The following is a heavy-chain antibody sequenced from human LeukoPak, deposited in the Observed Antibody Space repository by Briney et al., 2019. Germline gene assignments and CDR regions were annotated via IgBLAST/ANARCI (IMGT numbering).Heavy chain of an antibody. J-gene: IGHJ4*02. CDR2: ISWNSGSI. Sequence: PGRSLRLSCAASGFTFDDYAMHWVRQAPGKGLEWVSGISWNSGSIGYADSVKGRFTISRDNAKNSLYLQMNSLRAEDTALYYCAKDMGSTVTTYYFDYWGQGTLVTVSP. CDR3: AKDMGSTVTTYYFDY. V-gene: IGHV3-9*01. CDR1: GFTFDDYA. D-gene: IGHD4-17*01.